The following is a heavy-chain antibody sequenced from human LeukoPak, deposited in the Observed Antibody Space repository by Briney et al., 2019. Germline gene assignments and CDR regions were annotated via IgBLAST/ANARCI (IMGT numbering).Heavy chain of an antibody. Sequence: SETLSLTCTLSGGSTSYFYWNWVRQPAGKGLEWIGRIYSSGTTNYNPSPKSRVTMSVDTSKNQLSLNLTSVTAADTAVYYCARQMNRGIAFDPWGQGTLVTVSS. J-gene: IGHJ5*02. CDR1: GGSTSYFY. CDR2: IYSSGTT. D-gene: IGHD3-10*01. V-gene: IGHV4-4*07. CDR3: ARQMNRGIAFDP.